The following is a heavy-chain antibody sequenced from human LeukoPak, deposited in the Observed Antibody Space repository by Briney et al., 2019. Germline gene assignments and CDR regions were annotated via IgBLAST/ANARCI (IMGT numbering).Heavy chain of an antibody. D-gene: IGHD4-17*01. CDR1: GFTFSTSG. J-gene: IGHJ4*02. Sequence: GGSLRLSCGASGFTFSTSGMHWVRQAPGKGLEWVAFIWSDGSNKYHADSVKGRFTISRDNSKDTLYLQMNSLRAEDTAVYYCARDKGTTCIDNWGQGALVTVSS. V-gene: IGHV3-33*08. CDR2: IWSDGSNK. CDR3: ARDKGTTCIDN.